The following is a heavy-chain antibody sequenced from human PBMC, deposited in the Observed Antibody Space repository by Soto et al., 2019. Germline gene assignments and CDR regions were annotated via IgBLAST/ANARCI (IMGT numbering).Heavy chain of an antibody. Sequence: EVQLVESGGGLVKPGGSLRLSCAASGFTFSNAWMNWVRQAPGKGLEWVGRIKSKTDGGTTDYAAPVKGRFTISRDDSKNTLYLQMTSLKTEDTAVYYCTTGMGYYDSINRYYYYGMDVWGQGTTVTVS. CDR3: TTGMGYYDSINRYYYYGMDV. CDR1: GFTFSNAW. V-gene: IGHV3-15*07. D-gene: IGHD3-22*01. CDR2: IKSKTDGGTT. J-gene: IGHJ6*02.